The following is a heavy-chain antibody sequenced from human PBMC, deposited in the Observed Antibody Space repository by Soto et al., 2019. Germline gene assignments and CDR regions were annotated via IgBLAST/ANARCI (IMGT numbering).Heavy chain of an antibody. CDR1: GFSLTTSGVG. CDR3: AHRVLRTVFGLVTTTAIYFDF. Sequence: QITLKESGPTVVKPTETLTLTCTFSGFSLTTSGVGVGWVRQSPGKAPEWLALIYWADDKRYSTSVKSRLTITKDTSKNQVFLTMANVDPADTATYYCAHRVLRTVFGLVTTTAIYFDFWGQGTPVVVSS. D-gene: IGHD3-3*01. V-gene: IGHV2-5*02. J-gene: IGHJ4*02. CDR2: IYWADDK.